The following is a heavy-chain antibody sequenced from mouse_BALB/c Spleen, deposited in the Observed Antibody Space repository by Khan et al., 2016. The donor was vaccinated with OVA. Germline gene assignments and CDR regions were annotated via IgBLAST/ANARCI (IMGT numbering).Heavy chain of an antibody. CDR3: GGEGLRGVGLDY. CDR2: IYPGDGST. Sequence: LQQSGPELVKPGALVKISCKASGYTFTSYDINWVKQRPGQGLEWIGWIYPGDGSTNYNEKFKGMATLTADKSSNTAYIQLSSLTSENSAGYCCGGEGLRGVGLDYWGQGTSVTVSS. V-gene: IGHV1S33*01. CDR1: GYTFTSYD. D-gene: IGHD2-4*01. J-gene: IGHJ4*01.